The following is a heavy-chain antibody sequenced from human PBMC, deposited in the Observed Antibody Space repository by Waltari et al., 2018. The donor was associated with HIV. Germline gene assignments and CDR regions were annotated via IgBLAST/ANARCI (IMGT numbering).Heavy chain of an antibody. CDR2: ISFDGKKE. CDR1: GFALGGFD. CDR3: AKDLSYGTDWPYFDK. J-gene: IGHJ4*02. V-gene: IGHV3-30*18. Sequence: QVQLAESGGGVVQPGRSLKLSCAAAGFALGGFDMHWVRQAPGKGLEWVALISFDGKKEYYSDSMKGRFTISRDNSGSRLFLQMNNLRPEDTGVYFCAKDLSYGTDWPYFDKRGQGTLVTVSS. D-gene: IGHD2-8*02.